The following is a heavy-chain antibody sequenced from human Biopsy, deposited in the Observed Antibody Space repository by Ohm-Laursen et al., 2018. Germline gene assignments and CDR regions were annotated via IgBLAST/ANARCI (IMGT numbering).Heavy chain of an antibody. J-gene: IGHJ4*01. CDR2: GRSGGSSI. Sequence: SLRLSCTAAGFTFSNYQMCWIRQTPGKGLERVSHGRSGGSSIFHADSAKGRVTISRDDAKGSLYLQMANQIAEDAAVYYCERSDGIMAAAVHLWGQGTLVTVSS. CDR3: ERSDGIMAAAVHL. V-gene: IGHV3-11*01. D-gene: IGHD6-25*01. CDR1: GFTFSNYQ.